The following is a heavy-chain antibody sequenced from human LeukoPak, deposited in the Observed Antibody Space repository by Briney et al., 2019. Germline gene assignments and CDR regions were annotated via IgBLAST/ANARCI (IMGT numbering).Heavy chain of an antibody. J-gene: IGHJ6*02. CDR1: GGTFSSYA. D-gene: IGHD1-26*01. CDR2: IIPIFGTA. CDR3: ASMVGATIDYYYYGMDV. V-gene: IGHV1-69*06. Sequence: SVKVSCKASGGTFSSYAISWVRQAPGQGLEWMGGIIPIFGTANYAQKFQGRVTITADKSTSTAYMELSSLRSEDTAVYYCASMVGATIDYYYYGMDVWGQGTTVTVSS.